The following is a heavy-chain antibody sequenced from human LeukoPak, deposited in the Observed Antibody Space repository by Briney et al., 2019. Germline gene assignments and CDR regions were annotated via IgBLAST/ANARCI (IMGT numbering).Heavy chain of an antibody. CDR3: ARGRVVVLAATRNHYRGILDY. CDR2: IWYDGSNK. J-gene: IGHJ4*02. CDR1: GFTFSSYG. V-gene: IGHV3-33*01. D-gene: IGHD2-15*01. Sequence: GGSLRLSCAASGFTFSSYGMHWVRQAPGKGREWVAVIWYDGSNKYYADSVKGRFTISRDNSKNTLYLQMNSLRAEDTAVYYCARGRVVVLAATRNHYRGILDYWGQGTLVTVSS.